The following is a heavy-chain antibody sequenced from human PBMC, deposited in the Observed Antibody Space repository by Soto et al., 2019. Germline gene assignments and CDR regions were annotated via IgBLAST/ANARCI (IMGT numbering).Heavy chain of an antibody. J-gene: IGHJ6*02. Sequence: PGGSLRLSCVASGFSLSDYYMAWIRQAPGKGLEWLSYITGTSDSIHYADSVRGRFIISRDNAKNSLYLQMNSLRVDDTAVYYCARDFRNKGMDVWGQGTTVTVYS. CDR2: ITGTSDSI. CDR3: ARDFRNKGMDV. CDR1: GFSLSDYY. V-gene: IGHV3-11*01.